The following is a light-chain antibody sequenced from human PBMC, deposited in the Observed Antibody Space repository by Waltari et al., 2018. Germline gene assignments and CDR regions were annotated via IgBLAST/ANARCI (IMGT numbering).Light chain of an antibody. J-gene: IGLJ3*02. V-gene: IGLV2-14*03. Sequence: QSALTQPASVSGSPAQSITISCTGTSSDVGGYNYVSWYQQHPGKAPKLMIYDVSKRPSGVSIRFSGSKSGNTASLTISGLQTEDEADYYCSSYTSSSRVFGGGTKLTVL. CDR3: SSYTSSSRV. CDR2: DVS. CDR1: SSDVGGYNY.